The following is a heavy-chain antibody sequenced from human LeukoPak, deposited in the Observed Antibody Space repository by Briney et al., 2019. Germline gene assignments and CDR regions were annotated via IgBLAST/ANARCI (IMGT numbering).Heavy chain of an antibody. V-gene: IGHV4-4*07. CDR1: GASISAFH. J-gene: IGHJ4*02. CDR3: ARKDGDY. Sequence: SETLSLTCTVSGASISAFHWTWFRQPAGKTLEWIGLIYSSGSTLVNPSLKTRVAMSLDLTKNQLSLRLTSLTVADTAMYYCARKDGDYWGQGTLVTVSS. CDR2: IYSSGST.